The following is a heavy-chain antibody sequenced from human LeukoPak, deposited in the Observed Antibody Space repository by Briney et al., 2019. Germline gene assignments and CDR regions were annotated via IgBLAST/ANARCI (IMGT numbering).Heavy chain of an antibody. CDR1: GFTFSSYA. J-gene: IGHJ4*02. Sequence: GGSLRLSCAASGFTFSSYAMSWVRQAPGKGLEWVSAISGSGGSTYYADSVKGRFTISRDNSKNTLYLQMNSLRAEDTAVYYCASYPLWFGVSVVDYWGQGTLVTVSS. V-gene: IGHV3-23*01. CDR3: ASYPLWFGVSVVDY. CDR2: ISGSGGST. D-gene: IGHD3-10*01.